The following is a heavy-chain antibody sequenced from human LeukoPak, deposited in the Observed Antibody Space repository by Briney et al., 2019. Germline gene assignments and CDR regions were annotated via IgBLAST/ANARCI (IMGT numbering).Heavy chain of an antibody. CDR2: IKEDGTET. J-gene: IGHJ4*02. CDR3: AKEGRSLQTY. D-gene: IGHD5-24*01. V-gene: IGHV3-7*03. CDR1: GFMFSSNW. Sequence: GGSLRLSCAASGFMFSSNWMSWVRLAPGKGLEWVANIKEDGTETYYVGSVKGRFTISRDNAKNSLYLQMNSLRVEDTAVYYCAKEGRSLQTYWGQGTLVTVSS.